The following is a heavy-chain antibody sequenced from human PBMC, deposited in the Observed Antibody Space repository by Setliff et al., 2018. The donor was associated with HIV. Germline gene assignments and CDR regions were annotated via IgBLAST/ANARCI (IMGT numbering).Heavy chain of an antibody. D-gene: IGHD3-10*01. V-gene: IGHV4-39*07. CDR1: GDSISSSNYY. CDR3: ARGSGTMVRGNFDY. J-gene: IGHJ4*02. CDR2: IFYSGST. Sequence: PSETLSLTCTVSGDSISSSNYYWGWIRQPPGKGLEWIGSIFYSGSTYYNPPLQSRVTISVDRSKNQFSLKLRSATAADTAVYYCARGSGTMVRGNFDYWGQGTLVTVSS.